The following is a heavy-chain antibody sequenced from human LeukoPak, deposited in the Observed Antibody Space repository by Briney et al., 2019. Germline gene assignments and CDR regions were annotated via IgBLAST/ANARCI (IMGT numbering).Heavy chain of an antibody. V-gene: IGHV1-69*13. D-gene: IGHD3-3*01. Sequence: GASVKVSCKASGGTFSSYAISWVRQAPGQGLEWMGGIIPIFGTANYAQKFQGRVTITADESTSTAYVELSSLRSEDTAVYYCAIPDFWSGFDPWGQGTLVTVSS. CDR1: GGTFSSYA. J-gene: IGHJ5*02. CDR2: IIPIFGTA. CDR3: AIPDFWSGFDP.